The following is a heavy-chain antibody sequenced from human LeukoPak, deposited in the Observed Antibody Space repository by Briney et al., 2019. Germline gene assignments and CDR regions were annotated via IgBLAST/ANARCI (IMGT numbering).Heavy chain of an antibody. D-gene: IGHD3-22*01. CDR2: INHSGST. V-gene: IGHV4-34*01. Sequence: SETLSLTCAVYGGSFSGYYWSWIRQPPGKGLEWIGEINHSGSTYYNPSLKSRVTISVDTSKNQFSLKLSSVTAADTAVYYCARQGGYDSSGYLDFWGQGTLVTVSS. J-gene: IGHJ4*02. CDR3: ARQGGYDSSGYLDF. CDR1: GGSFSGYY.